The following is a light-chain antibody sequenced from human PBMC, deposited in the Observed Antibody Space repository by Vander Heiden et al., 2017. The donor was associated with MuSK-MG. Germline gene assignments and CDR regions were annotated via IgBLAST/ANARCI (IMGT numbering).Light chain of an antibody. J-gene: IGLJ2*01. CDR2: ENE. V-gene: IGLV6-57*04. CDR3: PSYDSRIVLV. CDR1: IGSSASNQ. Sequence: NLMLTSLHAVSESPRNTVTISCTRSIGSSASNQWQQHLQRPGSALTTVVYENEHRPSGGAAQLSGSTDSSTTSALITISGLTNDDAADYYCPSYDSRIVLVFGGGTKLTVL.